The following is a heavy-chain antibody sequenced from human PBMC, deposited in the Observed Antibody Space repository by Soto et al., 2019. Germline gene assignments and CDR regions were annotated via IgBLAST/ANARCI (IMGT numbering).Heavy chain of an antibody. D-gene: IGHD3-22*01. CDR1: GFTFDNYA. J-gene: IGHJ4*02. Sequence: PGGSLRLSCAASGFTFDNYAMHWVRQAPGKGLEWVAIISYDGTSKYYADSVKGRFTVSRDSFKNTLYLRMSSLGVEDSAVYYCARDLREYYDSTGYFLHWGQGTLVTVSS. CDR3: ARDLREYYDSTGYFLH. CDR2: ISYDGTSK. V-gene: IGHV3-30-3*01.